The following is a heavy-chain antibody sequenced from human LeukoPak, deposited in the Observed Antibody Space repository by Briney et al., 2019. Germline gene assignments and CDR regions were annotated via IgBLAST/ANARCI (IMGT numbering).Heavy chain of an antibody. D-gene: IGHD2-15*01. Sequence: ASVKVSCKASGYTFTGYYMHWVRQAPGQGLEWMGWINPNSGGTKYAQKFQGRVTMTRDTSISTAYMELSRLRSDDTAVYYCARGGRYCSGTNCYFDPWGQGTLVTVSS. J-gene: IGHJ4*02. V-gene: IGHV1-2*02. CDR1: GYTFTGYY. CDR3: ARGGRYCSGTNCYFDP. CDR2: INPNSGGT.